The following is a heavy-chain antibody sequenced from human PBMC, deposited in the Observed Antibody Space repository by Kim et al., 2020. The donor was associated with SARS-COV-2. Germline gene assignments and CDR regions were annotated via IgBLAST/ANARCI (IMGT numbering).Heavy chain of an antibody. D-gene: IGHD2-15*01. V-gene: IGHV1-69*13. J-gene: IGHJ4*02. Sequence: SVKVSCKASGGTFSSYAISWVRQAPGQGLEWMGGIIPIFGTANYAQKFQGRVTITADESTSTAYMELSSLRSEDTAVYYCATYPICSGGSCYPPDFDYWGQGTLVTVSS. CDR1: GGTFSSYA. CDR2: IIPIFGTA. CDR3: ATYPICSGGSCYPPDFDY.